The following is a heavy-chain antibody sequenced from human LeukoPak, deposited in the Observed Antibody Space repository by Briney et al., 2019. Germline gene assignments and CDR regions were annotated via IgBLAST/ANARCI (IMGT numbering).Heavy chain of an antibody. Sequence: SETLSLTCTVSGGSISSGDYYWSWIRQSPGKGLEWIGYIQYSGSTDYNPSLKSRVTTAVDTSMNQFSLKLSSVTAADTAVYYCARDPGYFYDSSGYYYVRHYFDYWGQGALVTVSS. J-gene: IGHJ4*02. CDR2: IQYSGST. D-gene: IGHD3-22*01. CDR3: ARDPGYFYDSSGYYYVRHYFDY. CDR1: GGSISSGDYY. V-gene: IGHV4-30-4*01.